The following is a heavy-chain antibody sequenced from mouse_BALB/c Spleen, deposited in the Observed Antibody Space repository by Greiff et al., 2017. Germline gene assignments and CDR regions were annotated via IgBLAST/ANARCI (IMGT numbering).Heavy chain of an antibody. CDR1: GYSITSDYA. D-gene: IGHD1-2*01. CDR2: ISYSGST. Sequence: EVQLQESGPGLVKPSQSLSLTCTVTGYSITSDYAWYWIRQFPGNKLEWMGYISYSGSTSYNPSLKSRITITRDTSKNQFFLQLNSVTTEDTATYYCARTGYESVWFAYWGQGTLVTVSA. CDR3: ARTGYESVWFAY. J-gene: IGHJ3*01. V-gene: IGHV3-2*02.